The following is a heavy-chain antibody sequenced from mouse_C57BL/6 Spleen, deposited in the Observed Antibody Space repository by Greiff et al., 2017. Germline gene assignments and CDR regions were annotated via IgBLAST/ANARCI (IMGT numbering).Heavy chain of an antibody. CDR3: ARGDYGSSYEGHYYAMDY. V-gene: IGHV1-72*01. CDR2: IDPNSGGT. CDR1: GYTFTSYW. J-gene: IGHJ4*01. D-gene: IGHD1-1*01. Sequence: QVQLQQPGAELVKPGASVKLSCKASGYTFTSYWMHWVKQRPGRGLEWIGRIDPNSGGTKYNEKFKSKATLTVDKPSSTAYMQLSSLTSEDSAVYYCARGDYGSSYEGHYYAMDYWGQGTSVTVSS.